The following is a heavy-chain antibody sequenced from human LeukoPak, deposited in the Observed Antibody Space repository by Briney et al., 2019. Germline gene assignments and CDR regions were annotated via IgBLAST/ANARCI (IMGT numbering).Heavy chain of an antibody. CDR1: GNTLSELS. J-gene: IGHJ4*02. CDR3: AAGVLVPVGFDF. V-gene: IGHV1-24*01. CDR2: LHVGDGET. D-gene: IGHD6-6*01. Sequence: WASVKVSCKVSGNTLSELSMYWVRQAPGKGLEWMGSLHVGDGETIYAQKFQGRVSMSGDTSTDTAYLELSSLTYDDTAVYYCAAGVLVPVGFDFWGQGSLVTVSS.